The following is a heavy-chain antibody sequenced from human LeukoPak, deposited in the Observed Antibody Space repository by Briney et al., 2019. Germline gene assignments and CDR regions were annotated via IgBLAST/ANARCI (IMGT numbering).Heavy chain of an antibody. Sequence: GGSLRLSCAASGLTFSNAWMSWVRQAPGKGLEWVGRIKSKTDGGTTDYAAPVKGRFTISRDDSKNTLYLQMNSLKTEDTAVYYCIIWSYYDSSGYPTPGYWGQGTLVTVSS. CDR3: IIWSYYDSSGYPTPGY. D-gene: IGHD3-22*01. J-gene: IGHJ4*02. CDR2: IKSKTDGGTT. CDR1: GLTFSNAW. V-gene: IGHV3-15*01.